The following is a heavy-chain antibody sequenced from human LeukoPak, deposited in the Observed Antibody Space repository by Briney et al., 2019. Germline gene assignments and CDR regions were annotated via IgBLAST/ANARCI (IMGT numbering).Heavy chain of an antibody. D-gene: IGHD6-19*01. CDR2: ISGGGGST. CDR3: AKDGSHDRYSSGWATFDY. Sequence: GGSLSLSCEASGFPFSSYAMSWVRQAPGKGLEWVSAISGGGGSTYYADSVKGRFTISRDNSKNTLYLQMNSLRAEDTAVYYCAKDGSHDRYSSGWATFDYWGQGTLVTVSS. CDR1: GFPFSSYA. V-gene: IGHV3-23*01. J-gene: IGHJ4*02.